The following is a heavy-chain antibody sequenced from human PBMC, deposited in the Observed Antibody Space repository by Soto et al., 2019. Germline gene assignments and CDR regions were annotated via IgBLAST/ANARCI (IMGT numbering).Heavy chain of an antibody. J-gene: IGHJ4*02. D-gene: IGHD6-19*01. CDR2: IYWDDDK. Sequence: QITLKESGPPLVKPTQTLTLTCTFSGFSLSSPAVGVNWIRQPPGKALEWLALIYWDDDKQYSPSLKSRLTITKDTSKNQVVLTMSNMDPVDTATYFCAHGSGWLSDFWGQGTLVTVSS. V-gene: IGHV2-5*02. CDR3: AHGSGWLSDF. CDR1: GFSLSSPAVG.